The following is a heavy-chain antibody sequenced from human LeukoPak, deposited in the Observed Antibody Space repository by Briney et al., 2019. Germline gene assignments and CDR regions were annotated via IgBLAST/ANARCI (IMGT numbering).Heavy chain of an antibody. Sequence: PGGSLRLSCAASGFTFSDYWMSWVRQAPGKGLERVANIKLDGSDKYYMDSVKGRFTISRDNGKNSLYLQMNSLKIEDTAVYYCAKTRGWGDYFDYWGQGTLVTVSS. V-gene: IGHV3-7*01. D-gene: IGHD3-10*01. CDR1: GFTFSDYW. CDR3: AKTRGWGDYFDY. CDR2: IKLDGSDK. J-gene: IGHJ4*02.